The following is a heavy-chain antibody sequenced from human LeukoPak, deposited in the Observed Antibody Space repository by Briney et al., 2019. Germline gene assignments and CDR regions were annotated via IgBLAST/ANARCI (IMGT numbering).Heavy chain of an antibody. Sequence: PGGSLRLSCAASGFTFSSYGMNWVRQAPGKGLEWVSYISSSSDTIHYADSVKGRFTISRDNAKNSLFLQMNSLRAEDTAVYYCARPVDYNAGDYWGQGTLVTVSS. D-gene: IGHD5-12*01. CDR2: ISSSSDTI. J-gene: IGHJ4*02. V-gene: IGHV3-48*01. CDR1: GFTFSSYG. CDR3: ARPVDYNAGDY.